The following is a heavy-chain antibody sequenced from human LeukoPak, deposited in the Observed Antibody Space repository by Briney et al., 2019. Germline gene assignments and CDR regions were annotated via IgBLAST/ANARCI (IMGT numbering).Heavy chain of an antibody. J-gene: IGHJ3*02. CDR3: AREGALLRDFAFDI. CDR1: SGSFSGYY. Sequence: SETLSLTCAVYSGSFSGYYWSWIRQPAGKGLEWIGRIYTSGSTNYNPSLKSRVTISVDTSKNQFSLKLSSVTAADTAVYYCAREGALLRDFAFDIWGQGTLVTVSS. V-gene: IGHV4-4*07. D-gene: IGHD2-15*01. CDR2: IYTSGST.